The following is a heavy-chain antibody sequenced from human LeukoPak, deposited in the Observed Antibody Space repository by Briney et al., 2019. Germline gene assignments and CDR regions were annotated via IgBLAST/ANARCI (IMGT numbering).Heavy chain of an antibody. D-gene: IGHD3-3*01. V-gene: IGHV3-21*01. Sequence: GGSLRLSCAASGFTFSSYSMNWVRQAPGKGLEWVSSISSSSSYIYYADSVKGRLTISRDNAKNSLYLQMNSLRAEDTAVYYCARDMDTIFGVVISSGNYDYWGQGTLVTVSS. J-gene: IGHJ4*02. CDR3: ARDMDTIFGVVISSGNYDY. CDR2: ISSSSSYI. CDR1: GFTFSSYS.